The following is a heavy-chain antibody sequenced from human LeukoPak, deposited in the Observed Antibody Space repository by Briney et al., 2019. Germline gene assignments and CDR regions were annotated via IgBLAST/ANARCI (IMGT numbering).Heavy chain of an antibody. V-gene: IGHV4-59*01. Sequence: PSETLSLTCTVSGGSIRGYLWTWIRQPPGKGLEWIGYIYYSGSTNYNPSLKSRVTIAVDTSKNQFSLRLSSVTAADTAVYYCAMAYSSSWYYFDYWGQGNLVTVSS. D-gene: IGHD6-13*01. CDR2: IYYSGST. CDR1: GGSIRGYL. CDR3: AMAYSSSWYYFDY. J-gene: IGHJ4*02.